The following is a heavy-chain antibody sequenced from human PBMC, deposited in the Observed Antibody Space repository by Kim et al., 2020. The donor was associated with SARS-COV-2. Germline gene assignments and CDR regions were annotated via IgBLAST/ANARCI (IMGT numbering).Heavy chain of an antibody. CDR3: SVAGTAFDY. J-gene: IGHJ4*02. Sequence: GRPYYYPHLKSRVTIARDTSKTQFSLKLSSVTAADTAVYYCSVAGTAFDYWGQGTLVTVSS. CDR2: GRP. D-gene: IGHD6-19*01. V-gene: IGHV4-39*01.